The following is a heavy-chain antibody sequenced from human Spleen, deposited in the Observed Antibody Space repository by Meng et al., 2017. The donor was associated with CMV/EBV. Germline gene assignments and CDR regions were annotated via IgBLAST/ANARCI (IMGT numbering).Heavy chain of an antibody. J-gene: IGHJ4*02. V-gene: IGHV1-2*02. CDR2: INPNSGGT. CDR3: ARGTYYYDSSGYYKMDY. CDR1: GYTFTGYY. Sequence: ASVKVSCKASGYTFTGYYMHWVRQAPGQGLEWMGWINPNSGGTNYAQKFQGRVTMTRDTSISTAYMELSRLRSDDTAVYYCARGTYYYDSSGYYKMDYWGQGTLVTVS. D-gene: IGHD3-22*01.